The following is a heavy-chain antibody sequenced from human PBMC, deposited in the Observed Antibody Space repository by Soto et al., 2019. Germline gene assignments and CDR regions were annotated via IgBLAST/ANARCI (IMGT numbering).Heavy chain of an antibody. V-gene: IGHV4-34*01. Sequence: SETLSLTCAVYGGSFSGYYWSWIRQPPGKGLEWIGEINQSGSTNYNPSIKSRVTISVGTSKNQITLKLSSMTAADTAFFYCARTYSSSWSPFDYWGQGTLVTVSS. CDR1: GGSFSGYY. J-gene: IGHJ4*02. D-gene: IGHD6-13*01. CDR2: INQSGST. CDR3: ARTYSSSWSPFDY.